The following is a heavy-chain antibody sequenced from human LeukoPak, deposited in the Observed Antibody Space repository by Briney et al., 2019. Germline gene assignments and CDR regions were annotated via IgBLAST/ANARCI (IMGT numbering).Heavy chain of an antibody. V-gene: IGHV4-34*01. Sequence: SETLSLTCAVYGGSFSGYYWSWIRQPPGKGLEWIGEINHSGSTNYNPSLKSRVTISVDTSKNQFSLKLSSVTAADTAVYYCARLNYYDSSDAFDIWGQGTMVPVSS. CDR2: INHSGST. D-gene: IGHD3-22*01. CDR3: ARLNYYDSSDAFDI. J-gene: IGHJ3*02. CDR1: GGSFSGYY.